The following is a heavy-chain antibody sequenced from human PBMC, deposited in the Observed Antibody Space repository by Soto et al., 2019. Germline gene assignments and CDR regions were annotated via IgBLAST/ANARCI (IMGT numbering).Heavy chain of an antibody. CDR3: AKGGAFYYDMNWFDP. V-gene: IGHV3-23*01. CDR1: GFIFTDYA. CDR2: ISGSGGST. Sequence: LLESGGGLVQPGGSLRLSCAASGFIFTDYAMNWVRQAPGKGLEWVSTISGSGGSTYYADSVRGRFIISRDNPQNTLYLQLNSLRPDDTAVYYCAKGGAFYYDMNWFDPWGDGTPVTVSS. D-gene: IGHD3-22*01. J-gene: IGHJ5*02.